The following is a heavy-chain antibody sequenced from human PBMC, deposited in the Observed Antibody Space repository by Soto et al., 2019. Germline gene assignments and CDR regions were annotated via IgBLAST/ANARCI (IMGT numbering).Heavy chain of an antibody. D-gene: IGHD6-6*01. J-gene: IGHJ6*02. CDR1: GFTFSSYA. CDR3: ARQLVVYYYGMDV. Sequence: PGGSLRLSCAASGFTFSSYAMHWVRQAPGKGLEWVAVISYDGSNKYYADSVKGRFTISRDNSKNTLYLQMNSLRAEDTAVYYCARQLVVYYYGMDVWGQGTTVTVSS. V-gene: IGHV3-30-3*01. CDR2: ISYDGSNK.